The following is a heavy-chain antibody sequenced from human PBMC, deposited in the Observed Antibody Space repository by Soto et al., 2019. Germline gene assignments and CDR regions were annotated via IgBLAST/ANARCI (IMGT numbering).Heavy chain of an antibody. CDR1: GGTISSGVYY. J-gene: IGHJ6*01. CDR2: IYYSGST. D-gene: IGHD3-3*01. CDR3: ARGLRFLEWLLYKFGMDV. Sequence: SDTLSLTSTVSGGTISSGVYYWSWIRQPPGKGLEWIGYIYYSGSTYYNPSLKSRVTISVDTSKNQFSLKLSSVTAADTAVYYCARGLRFLEWLLYKFGMDVCGQGTMVS. V-gene: IGHV4-31*03.